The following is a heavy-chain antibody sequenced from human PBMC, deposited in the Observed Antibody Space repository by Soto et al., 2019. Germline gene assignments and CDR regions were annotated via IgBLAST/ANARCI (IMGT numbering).Heavy chain of an antibody. V-gene: IGHV3-48*03. CDR1: GFPFRSYE. D-gene: IGHD4-17*01. CDR3: AILHFGDYLLSYGVDV. CDR2: ITSSSHAI. J-gene: IGHJ6*02. Sequence: GGSLRLSCAVCGFPFRSYEMTWVRQPPGKGPEWVSYITSSSHAISYAASVKGRFNVSRDNAKNSLYLQRNSLRAEDTAVYYCAILHFGDYLLSYGVDVWGQGTTVTVSS.